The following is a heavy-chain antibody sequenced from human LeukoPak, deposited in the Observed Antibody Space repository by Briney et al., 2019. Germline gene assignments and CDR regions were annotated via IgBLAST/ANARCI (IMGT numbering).Heavy chain of an antibody. D-gene: IGHD1-14*01. CDR3: ARDYPERKKFDY. J-gene: IGHJ4*02. CDR1: GFTFSSYS. CDR2: ISSSSSYI. Sequence: KPGGSLRLSCAASGFTFSSYSMNWVRQAPGKGLEWVSSISSSSSYIYYADSVKGRFTISRDNAKNSLYLQMNSLRAEDTAVYYCARDYPERKKFDYWGQGTLVTVSS. V-gene: IGHV3-21*01.